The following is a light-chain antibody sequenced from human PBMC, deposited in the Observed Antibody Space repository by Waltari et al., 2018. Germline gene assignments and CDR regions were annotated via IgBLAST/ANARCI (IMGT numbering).Light chain of an antibody. Sequence: QSALTQPRSVSRSPGQSVTIYCPGTSHAGGGSQYVSLYQHLPGKAPKLFIYDVTKRPSGVPDRFSASKSDNTASLTISGLQAEDEADYYCCSYAGSITFWVFGGGTKLTVL. CDR2: DVT. V-gene: IGLV2-11*01. CDR3: CSYAGSITFWV. J-gene: IGLJ3*02. CDR1: SHAGGGSQY.